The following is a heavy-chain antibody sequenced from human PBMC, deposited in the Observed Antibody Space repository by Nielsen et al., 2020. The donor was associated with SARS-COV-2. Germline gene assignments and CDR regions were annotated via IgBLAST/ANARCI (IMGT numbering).Heavy chain of an antibody. CDR1: GFTFSSYS. Sequence: GESLKISCAASGFTFSSYSMNWVRLPPGKGLEWVSAVSGDDSRTFYAHSVKGRFTISRDNTKNLLYLQMNSLRAEDTARYYCVRALRPTMIVGDLGAFDLWGQGTMVSVSS. J-gene: IGHJ3*01. CDR2: VSGDDSRT. CDR3: VRALRPTMIVGDLGAFDL. D-gene: IGHD3-22*01. V-gene: IGHV3-23*01.